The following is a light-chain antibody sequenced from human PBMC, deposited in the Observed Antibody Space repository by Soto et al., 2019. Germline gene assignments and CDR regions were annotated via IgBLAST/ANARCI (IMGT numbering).Light chain of an antibody. Sequence: QSALTQPASVSGSPGQSITISCTGNSSGVGGYNYVSWYQQHPGKAPKLMIYDVSNRPSGVSNRFSGSKSGNTASLTISGLQDEDEADYYCSSYTSSSAYVFGTGTKVTVL. J-gene: IGLJ1*01. CDR3: SSYTSSSAYV. V-gene: IGLV2-14*01. CDR1: SSGVGGYNY. CDR2: DVS.